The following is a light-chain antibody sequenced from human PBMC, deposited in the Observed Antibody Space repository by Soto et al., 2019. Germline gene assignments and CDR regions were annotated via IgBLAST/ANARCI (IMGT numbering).Light chain of an antibody. CDR3: QQTYSFPHT. J-gene: IGKJ2*01. V-gene: IGKV1-12*01. CDR2: GAF. CDR1: ERIGSW. Sequence: DVQMTQTPSSVSASVGDRVTITCRASERIGSWLAWYQQKPGKAPKLLIYGAFNLQGEVPSRFSGSGSETDFALTISSLQPEDFATYYCQQTYSFPHTFGQGTKVEI.